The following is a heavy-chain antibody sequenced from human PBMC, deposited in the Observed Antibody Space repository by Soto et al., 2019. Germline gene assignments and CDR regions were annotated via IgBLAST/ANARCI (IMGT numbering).Heavy chain of an antibody. D-gene: IGHD3-10*01. V-gene: IGHV3-21*02. CDR2: ITSSSSYI. CDR3: ARDNNFFDSGSGVDY. CDR1: GFSFSRYS. Sequence: EGQLVESGGGLVKPGGSLRLSCAASGFSFSRYSLNWVRQAPGKGLEWVSSITSSSSYIHYADSVKGRFTISRDNAKNSLYLQMNSLRAEDTALYYCARDNNFFDSGSGVDYWGQGTLVTVSS. J-gene: IGHJ4*02.